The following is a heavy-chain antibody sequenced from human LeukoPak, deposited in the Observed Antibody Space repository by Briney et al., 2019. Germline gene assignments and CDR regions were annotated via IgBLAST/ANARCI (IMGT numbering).Heavy chain of an antibody. CDR2: ISSSSSYI. D-gene: IGHD6-6*01. J-gene: IGHJ3*02. CDR3: ARGVSSSLYDAFDI. CDR1: GFTFSSYA. V-gene: IGHV3-21*01. Sequence: GGSLRLSCAASGFTFSSYAMHWVRQAPGKGLEWVSSISSSSSYIYYADSVKGRITISRDNAKNSLYLQMNSLRAEDTAVYYCARGVSSSLYDAFDIWGQGTMVTVSS.